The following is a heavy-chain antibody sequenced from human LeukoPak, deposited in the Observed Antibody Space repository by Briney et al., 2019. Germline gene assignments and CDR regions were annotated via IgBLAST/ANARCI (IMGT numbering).Heavy chain of an antibody. Sequence: SVKVSCKASGGTFSSYAISWVRQAPGQGLEWMGGIIPIFGTANYAQKFQGRVTITADESTSTAYMELSSLRSEDTAVYYCVRGLTYYYDSSGYYDMDYWGQGTLVTVSS. J-gene: IGHJ4*02. V-gene: IGHV1-69*13. CDR1: GGTFSSYA. CDR3: VRGLTYYYDSSGYYDMDY. CDR2: IIPIFGTA. D-gene: IGHD3-22*01.